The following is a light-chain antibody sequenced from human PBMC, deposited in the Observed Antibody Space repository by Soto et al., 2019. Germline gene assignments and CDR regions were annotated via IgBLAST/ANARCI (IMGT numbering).Light chain of an antibody. CDR1: QSVSSSY. Sequence: DIVLTQSPDTLSLSPGERATLSCRASQSVSSSYLAWYQQKPGQAPRLLIYGASRRATGIPDRFSGSGSGTDLTLTISRLEPEDFAVYYCQQYGSSPRTFGQGTKVEIK. V-gene: IGKV3-20*01. CDR3: QQYGSSPRT. CDR2: GAS. J-gene: IGKJ1*01.